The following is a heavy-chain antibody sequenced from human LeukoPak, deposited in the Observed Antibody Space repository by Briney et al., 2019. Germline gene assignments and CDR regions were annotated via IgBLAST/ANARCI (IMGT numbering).Heavy chain of an antibody. V-gene: IGHV1-69*13. Sequence: SVTVSFKASGYTFIIYGISWVRQAPGQGVEGMGGIIPIFGTANYAQKFQGRVTITADESTSTAYMELSSLRSEDTAVYYCARSRKGHLVIMYYFDYWGQGTLVTVSS. J-gene: IGHJ4*02. D-gene: IGHD3-9*01. CDR2: IIPIFGTA. CDR1: GYTFIIYG. CDR3: ARSRKGHLVIMYYFDY.